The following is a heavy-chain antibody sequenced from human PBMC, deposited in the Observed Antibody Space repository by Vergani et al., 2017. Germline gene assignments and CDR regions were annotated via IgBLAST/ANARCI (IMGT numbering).Heavy chain of an antibody. J-gene: IGHJ6*02. D-gene: IGHD4-17*01. V-gene: IGHV4-34*01. CDR1: GGYLSGYY. CDR3: ARGKGDDDGEPKEYYCYYSGSDV. CDR2: INHSGST. Sequence: QVQLQQLGAGLLKPSETLSLTCAVYGGYLSGYYWNWIRPPPGKGLEWNGEINHSGSTNYNPSLKSRVTISVDTSKNQCALKLSSLTAADTAVYDWARGKGDDDGEPKEYYCYYSGSDVWGQGTTVTVSS.